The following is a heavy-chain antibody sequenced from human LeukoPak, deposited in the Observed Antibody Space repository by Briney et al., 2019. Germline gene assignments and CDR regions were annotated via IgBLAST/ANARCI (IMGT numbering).Heavy chain of an antibody. D-gene: IGHD1-26*01. V-gene: IGHV4-59*08. J-gene: IGHJ4*02. CDR2: SYYSGTT. CDR3: ARHGGSYFYY. CDR1: GGSISSYY. Sequence: SETLSLTCTVSGGSISSYYGSWIRQGPGKGLEWIGYSYYSGTTKYNPSLMGRVSISVDTSKNQFSLRLSSVAAADTAVYYCARHGGSYFYYWGQGTLVTVSS.